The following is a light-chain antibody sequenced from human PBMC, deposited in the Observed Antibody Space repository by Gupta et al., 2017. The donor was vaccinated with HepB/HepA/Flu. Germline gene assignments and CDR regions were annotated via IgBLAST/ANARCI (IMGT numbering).Light chain of an antibody. Sequence: DIQMTQSPSTLSASVGDRVTITCRASQSISSWLAWYQQKPGKAPKLLIYKASSLESGVPSRFSGSGSGTXFTLTIXSLQPDHFATYYCQQYNSYPWTFGXGTNVEIK. V-gene: IGKV1-5*03. CDR3: QQYNSYPWT. CDR1: QSISSW. J-gene: IGKJ1*01. CDR2: KAS.